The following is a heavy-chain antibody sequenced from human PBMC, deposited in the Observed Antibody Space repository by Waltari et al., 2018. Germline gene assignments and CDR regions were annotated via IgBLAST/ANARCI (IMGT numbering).Heavy chain of an antibody. Sequence: QVQLVESGGGVVQPGGSRRLTCAASGFTFSSYGMHWVRQGPGKGLGWVALIRNDGSNKYYADSVKGRFTISRDNSKNTLYLQMNSLRAEDTAVYYCAKDEGDSDYFDYWGQGTLVTVSS. CDR3: AKDEGDSDYFDY. J-gene: IGHJ4*02. CDR1: GFTFSSYG. D-gene: IGHD3-10*01. V-gene: IGHV3-30*02. CDR2: IRNDGSNK.